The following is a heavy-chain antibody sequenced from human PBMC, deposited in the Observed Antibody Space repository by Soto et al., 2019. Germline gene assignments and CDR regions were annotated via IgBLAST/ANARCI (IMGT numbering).Heavy chain of an antibody. J-gene: IGHJ4*02. V-gene: IGHV4-34*01. Sequence: SETLSLTCAVYGGSFSGYYWSWIRQPPGKGLEWIGEINHSGSTNYNPSLRSRVTISVDTSKNEFSLRLSSVTAADSAVYYCATSYGNAWYTYWGQGTQVTVSS. D-gene: IGHD6-13*01. CDR2: INHSGST. CDR3: ATSYGNAWYTY. CDR1: GGSFSGYY.